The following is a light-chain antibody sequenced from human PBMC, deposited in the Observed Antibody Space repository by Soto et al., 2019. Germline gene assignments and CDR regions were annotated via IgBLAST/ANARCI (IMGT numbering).Light chain of an antibody. Sequence: SVLTQPASVSGSPGQSITISCSGTPSDIGAYNYVSWYQHLPGKAPKVIIYDVTNRPSGVSSRFSGSKSGITASLTISGLQAEDEANYYCGSYTISSTLMIFGGGTQLTVL. CDR1: PSDIGAYNY. J-gene: IGLJ2*01. V-gene: IGLV2-14*03. CDR3: GSYTISSTLMI. CDR2: DVT.